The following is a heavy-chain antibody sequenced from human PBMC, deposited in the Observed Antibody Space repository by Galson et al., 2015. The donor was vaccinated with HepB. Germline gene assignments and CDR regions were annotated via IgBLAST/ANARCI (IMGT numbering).Heavy chain of an antibody. CDR2: DITNAATI. J-gene: IGHJ3*02. Sequence: CLIICCAASGVTFSRHTRSWGHHTPGQRLQRISYDITNAATIHSADPVQGRFTVARDNAKNTMFLQMNSLRAEDTAIYYCATVLFGSGAYWTFEIWGQGTLVTVSS. CDR1: GVTFSRHT. D-gene: IGHD3-22*01. V-gene: IGHV3-48*04. CDR3: ATVLFGSGAYWTFEI.